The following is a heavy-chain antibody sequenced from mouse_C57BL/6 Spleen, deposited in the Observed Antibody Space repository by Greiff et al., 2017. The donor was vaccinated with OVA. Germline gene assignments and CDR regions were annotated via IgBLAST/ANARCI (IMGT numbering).Heavy chain of an antibody. CDR3: ARSGYYGSSSYWYFDV. CDR2: INPSNGGT. J-gene: IGHJ1*03. CDR1: GYTFTSYW. Sequence: QVQLQQPGTELVKPGASVKLSCKASGYTFTSYWMHWVKQRPGQGLEWIGNINPSNGGTNYNEKFKSKATLTVDKSSSTAYMQLSSLTSEDSAVYYCARSGYYGSSSYWYFDVWGTGTTVTVPS. D-gene: IGHD1-1*01. V-gene: IGHV1-53*01.